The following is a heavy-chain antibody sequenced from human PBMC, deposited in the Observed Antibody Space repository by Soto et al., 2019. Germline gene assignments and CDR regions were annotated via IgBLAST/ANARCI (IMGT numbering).Heavy chain of an antibody. CDR2: ISGSGGST. Sequence: PGGSLRLSCAASGFTFSSYAMSWVRQAPGKGLDWVSAISGSGGSTYYADSVKGRFTISRDNSKNTLYLQMNSLRAEDTAVYYCAKFTVVTRWFDPWGQGTMVTVSS. V-gene: IGHV3-23*01. CDR3: AKFTVVTRWFDP. J-gene: IGHJ5*02. D-gene: IGHD2-21*02. CDR1: GFTFSSYA.